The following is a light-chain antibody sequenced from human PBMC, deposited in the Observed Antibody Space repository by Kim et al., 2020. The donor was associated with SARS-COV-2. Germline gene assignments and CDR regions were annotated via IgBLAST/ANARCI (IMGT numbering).Light chain of an antibody. CDR3: QQYNNWPRT. J-gene: IGKJ1*01. V-gene: IGKV3-15*01. CDR1: QSVSSN. Sequence: EIVMTQSPATLSVSPEERATLSCRASQSVSSNLAWYQQKPGQAPRLLIYGASTRATGIPARFSGSGSGTDFTLTISSLQSEDFAVYYCQQYNNWPRTFGQGTKVDIK. CDR2: GAS.